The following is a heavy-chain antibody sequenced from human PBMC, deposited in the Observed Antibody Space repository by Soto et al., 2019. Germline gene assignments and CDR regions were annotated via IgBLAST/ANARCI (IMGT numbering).Heavy chain of an antibody. Sequence: PSETLSLTCTVSGGSIIGSGFHWAWIRQPPGKGLEWIGSIYYSGTANYSPSLKSRLAIDVDKSKNQFSLRLSSVTAADTAVYYCARLIWPADNWFDPWGQGTLVTVSS. J-gene: IGHJ5*02. CDR2: IYYSGTA. D-gene: IGHD2-8*01. CDR3: ARLIWPADNWFDP. CDR1: GGSIIGSGFH. V-gene: IGHV4-39*01.